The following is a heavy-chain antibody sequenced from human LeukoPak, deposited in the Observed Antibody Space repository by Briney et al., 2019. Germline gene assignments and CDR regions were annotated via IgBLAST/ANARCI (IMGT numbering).Heavy chain of an antibody. CDR2: ISGSGGST. J-gene: IGHJ4*02. V-gene: IGHV3-23*01. CDR3: AKDLHSSGYYYFDY. D-gene: IGHD3-22*01. CDR1: GFTSSSYA. Sequence: GGSLRLSCAASGFTSSSYAMSWVRQAPGKGLEWVSAISGSGGSTYYADSVKGRFTISRDNSKNTLYLQMNSLRAEDTAVYYCAKDLHSSGYYYFDYWGQGTLVTVSS.